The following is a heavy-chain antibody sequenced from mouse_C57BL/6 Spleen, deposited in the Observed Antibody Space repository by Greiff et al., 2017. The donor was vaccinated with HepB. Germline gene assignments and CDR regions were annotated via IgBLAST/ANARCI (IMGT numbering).Heavy chain of an antibody. CDR3: AREGNYVFFYAMDY. Sequence: EVQLQQSGPELVKPGASVKMSCKASGYTFTDYNMHWVKQSHGKSLEWIGYINPNNGGTSYNQKFKGKATLTVNKSYSTAYMELRSLTSKDSAVYYCAREGNYVFFYAMDYWGQGTSVTVSS. CDR1: GYTFTDYN. V-gene: IGHV1-22*01. J-gene: IGHJ4*01. CDR2: INPNNGGT. D-gene: IGHD2-1*01.